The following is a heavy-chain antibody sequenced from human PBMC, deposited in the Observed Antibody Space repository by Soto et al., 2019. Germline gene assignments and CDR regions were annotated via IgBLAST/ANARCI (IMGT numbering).Heavy chain of an antibody. D-gene: IGHD2-15*01. J-gene: IGHJ4*02. CDR1: GFTFNRYG. CDR2: ISDSSHHT. Sequence: EVQLVESGGGLVKPGGFLRLSCAASGFTFNRYGMNLVRQAPGRGLEWVSFISDSSHHTYYADSVKGRFSITRDNAKKSVFLQMNSLRAEDTALYFCARTAAEIPFDHWGQGTLVTVSS. CDR3: ARTAAEIPFDH. V-gene: IGHV3-21*01.